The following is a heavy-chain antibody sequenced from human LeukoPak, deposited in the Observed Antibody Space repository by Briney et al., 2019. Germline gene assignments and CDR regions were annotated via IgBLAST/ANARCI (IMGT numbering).Heavy chain of an antibody. J-gene: IGHJ4*02. CDR3: ATTLHSGYYDLY. Sequence: GGSLRLSCAASGFTFSSYAMSWVRQAPGKGLEWVSGIGGSGAGTYYAVSVKGRFTISRDNSKNTLYLQMNSLRAEDTAVYYCATTLHSGYYDLYWGQGTLVTVSS. CDR1: GFTFSSYA. V-gene: IGHV3-23*01. CDR2: IGGSGAGT. D-gene: IGHD3-22*01.